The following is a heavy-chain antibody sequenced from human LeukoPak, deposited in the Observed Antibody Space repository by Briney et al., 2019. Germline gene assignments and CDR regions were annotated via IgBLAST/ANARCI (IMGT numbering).Heavy chain of an antibody. CDR2: SSTSSSYI. CDR3: ARDFTSGSYRGGFGY. V-gene: IGHV3-21*01. CDR1: GFTFSRHS. J-gene: IGHJ4*02. Sequence: GGSLRLSCAASGFTFSRHSMNWVRQAPGKGLEWVSSSSTSSSYIYYADSVKGRFTISRDNAKNSLYLQMNSLRAEDTAVYYCARDFTSGSYRGGFGYWGQGTLVTVSS. D-gene: IGHD1-26*01.